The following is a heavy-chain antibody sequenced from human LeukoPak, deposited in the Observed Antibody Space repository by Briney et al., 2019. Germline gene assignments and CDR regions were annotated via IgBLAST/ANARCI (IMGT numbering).Heavy chain of an antibody. Sequence: ASVKVSCKASGYTFTSYGISWVRQAPGQGLEWMGWISAYNGNTNYAQKLQGRVTITTDTSTSTAYMELRSLRSDDTAVYYCARESFYYDILTGYYRGLDYWGQGTLVTVSS. CDR1: GYTFTSYG. CDR2: ISAYNGNT. J-gene: IGHJ4*02. V-gene: IGHV1-18*01. D-gene: IGHD3-9*01. CDR3: ARESFYYDILTGYYRGLDY.